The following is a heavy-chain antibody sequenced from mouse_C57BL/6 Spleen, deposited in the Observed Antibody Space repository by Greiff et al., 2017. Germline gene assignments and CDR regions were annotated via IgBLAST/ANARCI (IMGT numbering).Heavy chain of an antibody. CDR3: AIGGGIWYRFAY. V-gene: IGHV1-74*01. CDR1: GYTFTSYW. D-gene: IGHD2-1*01. CDR2: IHPSDSDT. J-gene: IGHJ3*01. Sequence: VKLMESGAELVKPGASVKVSCKASGYTFTSYWMHWVKQRPGQGLEWIGRIHPSDSDTNYNQKFKGKATLTVDKSSSTAYMQLSSLTSEDSAVYYCAIGGGIWYRFAYWGQGTLVTVSA.